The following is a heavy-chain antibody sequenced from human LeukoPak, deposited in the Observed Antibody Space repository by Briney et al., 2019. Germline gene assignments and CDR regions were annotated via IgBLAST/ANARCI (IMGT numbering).Heavy chain of an antibody. J-gene: IGHJ3*02. V-gene: IGHV1-2*02. CDR2: INPNSGGT. CDR3: ATQLETMTGDAFDI. Sequence: ASVKVSCKTSEYTFTGYVHWVRQAPGEGLEWMGWINPNSGGTNYAQKFQGRVTITADKSTSTAYMELSSLRSEDTAVYYCATQLETMTGDAFDIWGQGTMVTVSS. CDR1: EYTFTGY. D-gene: IGHD3-22*01.